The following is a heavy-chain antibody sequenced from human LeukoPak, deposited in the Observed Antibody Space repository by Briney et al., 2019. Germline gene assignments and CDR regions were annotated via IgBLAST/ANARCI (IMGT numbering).Heavy chain of an antibody. Sequence: GGSLRLSCAASGFTFSSYWMSWVRQAPGKGLEWVANINQDGTEKYYVDSVKGRFTISRDNAKASLYLQMNSLRAEDTAVYYCARVKQQLVRLLGRDTTYYYYYYMDVWGKGTTVTVSS. CDR1: GFTFSSYW. CDR2: INQDGTEK. D-gene: IGHD6-13*01. CDR3: ARVKQQLVRLLGRDTTYYYYYYMDV. J-gene: IGHJ6*03. V-gene: IGHV3-7*01.